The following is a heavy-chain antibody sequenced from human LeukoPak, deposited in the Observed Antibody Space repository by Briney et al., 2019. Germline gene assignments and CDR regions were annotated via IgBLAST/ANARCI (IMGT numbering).Heavy chain of an antibody. V-gene: IGHV3-11*04. CDR3: AGFSGSGSYNY. Sequence: PGGSLRLSCAASGFTFSDYYMSWIRQAPGKGLEWVSYTSSSGSSIYYADSVKGRFTISRDNAKNTLYLQMNSLRAEDTAVYYCAGFSGSGSYNYWGQGPLVPVPS. D-gene: IGHD1-26*01. CDR1: GFTFSDYY. J-gene: IGHJ4*02. CDR2: TSSSGSSI.